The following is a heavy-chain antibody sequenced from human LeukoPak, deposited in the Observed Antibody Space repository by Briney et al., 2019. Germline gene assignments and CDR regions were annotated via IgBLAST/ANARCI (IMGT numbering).Heavy chain of an antibody. CDR3: ARVRTKTIFGASDAFDL. D-gene: IGHD3-3*01. Sequence: ASVKVSCEASGYSFTGYYIHWVRQAPGQGLAWMGWINPNTGGTNFAPKFQSRLTSTSDTPMSTAYMELSSLKSDDTAVYYCARVRTKTIFGASDAFDLWGQGTLVTVSS. CDR2: INPNTGGT. CDR1: GYSFTGYY. J-gene: IGHJ3*01. V-gene: IGHV1-2*02.